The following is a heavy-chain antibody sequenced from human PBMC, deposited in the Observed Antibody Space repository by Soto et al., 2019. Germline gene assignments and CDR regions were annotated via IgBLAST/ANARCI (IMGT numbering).Heavy chain of an antibody. V-gene: IGHV3-7*01. CDR1: GFNFSRSW. J-gene: IGHJ4*02. CDR2: MKEDGSEK. Sequence: GGSLRLSCEASGFNFSRSWMSGVRQAPGKGLEWVANMKEDGSEKYYADSVRGRFTISRDNAKNSVHLQMNSLRVEDTAVYYCARGFYTDYWGQGALVTVSS. CDR3: ARGFYTDY. D-gene: IGHD3-3*01.